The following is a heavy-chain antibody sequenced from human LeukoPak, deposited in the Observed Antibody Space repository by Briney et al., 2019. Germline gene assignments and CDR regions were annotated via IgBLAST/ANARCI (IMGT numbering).Heavy chain of an antibody. J-gene: IGHJ4*02. CDR1: GFTFSGYA. Sequence: HPGGSLGLSCAVSGFTFSGYAMSWVRQAPGKGLEWVSTISGSGDYTYYADSVKGRFTISRDNSKNTLYLQMNSLRAEDTALYFCAKKAQYNGNYPLDYWGQGTLVTVSS. CDR3: AKKAQYNGNYPLDY. V-gene: IGHV3-23*01. CDR2: ISGSGDYT. D-gene: IGHD1-26*01.